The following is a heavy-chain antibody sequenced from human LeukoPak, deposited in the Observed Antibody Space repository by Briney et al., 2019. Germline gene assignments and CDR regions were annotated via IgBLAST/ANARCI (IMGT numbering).Heavy chain of an antibody. CDR2: ISGSGGST. J-gene: IGHJ4*02. V-gene: IGHV3-23*01. CDR3: ARDPGYSYGYDY. CDR1: GFTFSSYG. D-gene: IGHD5-18*01. Sequence: GGSLRLSCAASGFTFSSYGMSWVRQAPGKGLEGVSAISGSGGSTYYADSVKGRFTISRDSSKNTLYLQMNSLRAEDTAVYYCARDPGYSYGYDYWGQGTLVTVSS.